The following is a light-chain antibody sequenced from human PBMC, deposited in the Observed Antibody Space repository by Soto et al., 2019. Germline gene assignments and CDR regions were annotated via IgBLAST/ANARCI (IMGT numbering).Light chain of an antibody. J-gene: IGKJ2*01. CDR2: AAS. V-gene: IGKV1D-12*01. Sequence: DIQVTQSPSSLSASVGDRVTITCRARQDIRTYLAWYQQKPGKAPKLLIFAASTLQSGVPPRFIGSGSGTDLTLTISNLQPEDFATYYCQQGTALMYTFGQGTKLEIK. CDR3: QQGTALMYT. CDR1: QDIRTY.